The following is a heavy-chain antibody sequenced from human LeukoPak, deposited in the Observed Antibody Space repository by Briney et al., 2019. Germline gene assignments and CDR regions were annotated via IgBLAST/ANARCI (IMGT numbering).Heavy chain of an antibody. Sequence: ASVKVSCKASGYTFTSYGITWVRQAPGQGLEWMGWISPYNGNTNYAQNLQGRFTMTRDDSKNTAYMELKSLRFDDTAVYYCARGHITMLPWGQGTMVTVSS. J-gene: IGHJ3*01. CDR1: GYTFTSYG. CDR3: ARGHITMLP. D-gene: IGHD3-10*01. V-gene: IGHV1-18*01. CDR2: ISPYNGNT.